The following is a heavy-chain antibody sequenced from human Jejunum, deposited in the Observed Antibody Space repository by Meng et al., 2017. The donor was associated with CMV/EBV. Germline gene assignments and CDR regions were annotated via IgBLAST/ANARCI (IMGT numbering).Heavy chain of an antibody. Sequence: AGLTFGGYAMSWVRQAPGKGLEWVSAISGSGGSTYYADSVKGRFTISRDNSKNTLYLQMNSLRAEDTAVYYCAKLGIAAAGTVDYWGQGTLVTVSS. CDR2: ISGSGGST. CDR3: AKLGIAAAGTVDY. D-gene: IGHD6-13*01. J-gene: IGHJ4*02. CDR1: GLTFGGYA. V-gene: IGHV3-23*01.